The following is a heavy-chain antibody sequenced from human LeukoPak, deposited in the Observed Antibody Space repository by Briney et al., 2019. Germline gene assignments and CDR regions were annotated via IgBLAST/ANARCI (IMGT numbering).Heavy chain of an antibody. CDR1: GFTFSSYA. D-gene: IGHD2-2*01. CDR3: AKDYCSSTSCEKDY. J-gene: IGHJ4*02. V-gene: IGHV3-23*01. CDR2: ISGSGGST. Sequence: GGSLRLSCAASGFTFSSYAMSWVRQAPGKGLEWVSAISGSGGSTYYADSVKGRFTTSRDNSKNTLYLQMNSLRAEDTAVYYCAKDYCSSTSCEKDYWGQGTLVTVSS.